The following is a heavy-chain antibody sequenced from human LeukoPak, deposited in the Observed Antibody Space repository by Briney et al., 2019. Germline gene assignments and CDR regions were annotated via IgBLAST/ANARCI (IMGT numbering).Heavy chain of an antibody. CDR3: ARDRELWFGELLYGGYFDY. CDR2: IIPIFGTA. V-gene: IGHV1-69*13. Sequence: SVKVSCKASGGTFSSYAISWVRQAPGQGLEWMGGIIPIFGTANYAQKFQGRVTITVDESTSTAYMELSSLRSEDTAVYYCARDRELWFGELLYGGYFDYWGQGTLVTVSS. D-gene: IGHD3-10*01. J-gene: IGHJ4*02. CDR1: GGTFSSYA.